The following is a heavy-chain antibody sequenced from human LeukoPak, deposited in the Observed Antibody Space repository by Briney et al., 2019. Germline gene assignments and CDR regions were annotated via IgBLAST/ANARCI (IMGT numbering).Heavy chain of an antibody. Sequence: TLSLTCTVSGGSISSGSFHWNWIRQPAGKGLEWIGRIYTSGSTNYNPSLKSRVTISVDTSKNQFSLKLSSVTAADTAVYYCAREARITVTHDYWGQGTLVTVSS. CDR1: GGSISSGSFH. D-gene: IGHD4-17*01. CDR2: IYTSGST. CDR3: AREARITVTHDY. J-gene: IGHJ4*02. V-gene: IGHV4-61*02.